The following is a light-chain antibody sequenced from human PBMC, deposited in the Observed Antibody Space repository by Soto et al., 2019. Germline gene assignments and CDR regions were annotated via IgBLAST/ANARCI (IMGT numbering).Light chain of an antibody. CDR3: HQYNNWPWT. CDR2: AAS. V-gene: IGKV3-15*01. J-gene: IGKJ1*01. CDR1: QRVSSH. Sequence: EAVMTQSPFTLSVYTGDTATLYCRASQRVSSHLAWYQQKPGHAPMLLIYAASTRATGIPVRFSGSGSETEFTLTIRSLQSEDSALCYCHQYNNWPWTFGQGTNV.